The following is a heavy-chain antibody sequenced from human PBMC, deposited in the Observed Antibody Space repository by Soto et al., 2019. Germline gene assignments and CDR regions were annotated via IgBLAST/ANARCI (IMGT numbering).Heavy chain of an antibody. V-gene: IGHV3-53*01. CDR1: GFTVSSNY. CDR2: IYSGGST. Sequence: QPGGSLRLSCAASGFTVSSNYMSWVRQAPGKGLEWVSVIYSGGSTYYADSVKGRFTISRDNSKNTLYLQMNSLRAEDTAVYYCARSTGDGYNPYYYYGMDVWGQGTTVTVSS. J-gene: IGHJ6*02. D-gene: IGHD5-12*01. CDR3: ARSTGDGYNPYYYYGMDV.